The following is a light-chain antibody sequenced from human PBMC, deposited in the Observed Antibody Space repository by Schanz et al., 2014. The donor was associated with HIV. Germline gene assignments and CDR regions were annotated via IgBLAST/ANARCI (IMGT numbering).Light chain of an antibody. V-gene: IGLV2-8*01. Sequence: QSALTQPPSASGSPGQSVTLSCTGTSSDVGDYNYVSWYQQHPGKAPKIMIYEVSKRPSGVPDRFSGSKSGNTASLTVSGLQAEDEADYYCSSYAGSTPVVFGGGTKLTVL. CDR2: EVS. J-gene: IGLJ2*01. CDR1: SSDVGDYNY. CDR3: SSYAGSTPVV.